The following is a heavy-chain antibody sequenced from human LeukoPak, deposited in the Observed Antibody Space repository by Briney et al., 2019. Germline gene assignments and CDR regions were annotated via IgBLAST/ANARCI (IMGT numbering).Heavy chain of an antibody. CDR1: GGSFSGYY. J-gene: IGHJ6*02. CDR2: INHSGSA. D-gene: IGHD2-2*02. V-gene: IGHV4-34*01. Sequence: SETLSLTCAVYGGSFSGYYWSWIRHPPGKGLEWIGEINHSGSANYNPSLKSRVTISVDTSKNQFSLKLSSVTAVDTAVYYCARLVVVPAAIIYYYYGMDVWGQGTTVTVSS. CDR3: ARLVVVPAAIIYYYYGMDV.